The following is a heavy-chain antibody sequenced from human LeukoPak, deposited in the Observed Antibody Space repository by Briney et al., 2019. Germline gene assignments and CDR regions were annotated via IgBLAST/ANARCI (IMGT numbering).Heavy chain of an antibody. J-gene: IGHJ2*01. CDR2: IYHSGST. V-gene: IGHV4-30-2*01. CDR1: GGSISSGAYS. D-gene: IGHD1-26*01. Sequence: SETLSLTCAVSGGSISSGAYSWSWIRQPPGKVLEWNGYIYHSGSTYYNPSLNSRVTMSLDRSKNQFSLKVNSVTAGDTAVYYCAGLTTTAGDFDLWGRGRLVTVSS. CDR3: AGLTTTAGDFDL.